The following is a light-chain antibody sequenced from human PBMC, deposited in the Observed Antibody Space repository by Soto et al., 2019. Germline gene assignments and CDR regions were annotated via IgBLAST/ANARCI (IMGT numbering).Light chain of an antibody. CDR1: QSVSSN. Sequence: ETVMTQSPATLSVSPGERPTLSCRASQSVSSNLAWYQQKPGQAPRLLIYDASTRATGIPARFSGSGSGTEFSLTFSSLQSEDFAVYYCQQYNTWALTFGPGTKVDIK. CDR3: QQYNTWALT. CDR2: DAS. J-gene: IGKJ3*01. V-gene: IGKV3-15*01.